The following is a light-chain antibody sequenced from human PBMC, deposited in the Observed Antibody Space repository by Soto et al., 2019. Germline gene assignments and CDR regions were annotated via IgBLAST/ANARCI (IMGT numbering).Light chain of an antibody. CDR2: AAS. V-gene: IGKV1-39*01. Sequence: DIQMTQSPSSLSASVGDIVTITFRASQSISSYLNWYQQKPGKAPKLLIYAASSLQSGVPSRFSGSGSGTDFTLTISRLEPEDFAVYYCQQYVFSPVTFGGGTKVDIK. CDR3: QQYVFSPVT. J-gene: IGKJ4*01. CDR1: QSISSY.